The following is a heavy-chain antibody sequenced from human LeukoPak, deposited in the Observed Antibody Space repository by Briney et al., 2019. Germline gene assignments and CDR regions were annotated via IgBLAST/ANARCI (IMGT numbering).Heavy chain of an antibody. CDR2: IYTSDST. CDR3: ARGASCGGDCYPH. CDR1: GFSVRSSY. J-gene: IGHJ4*02. V-gene: IGHV3-53*01. Sequence: GGPLRLSCEASGFSVRSSYMSWVRQAPGRGLEWVSVIYTSDSTHYADSVKGRFIISRDNSRNTLYLQMNSLRAEDTAVYYCARGASCGGDCYPHWGQGTLVTVSS. D-gene: IGHD2-21*02.